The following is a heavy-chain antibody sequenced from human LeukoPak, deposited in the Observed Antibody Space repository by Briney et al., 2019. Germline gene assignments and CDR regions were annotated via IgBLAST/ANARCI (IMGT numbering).Heavy chain of an antibody. D-gene: IGHD7-27*01. CDR2: IYYSGST. J-gene: IGHJ4*02. V-gene: IGHV4-30-4*01. Sequence: SETLSLTCTVSGGSISSGDYYWSWIRQPPGKGLEWIGYIYYSGSTYYNPTLKSRVTISVDTSKNQFSLKLSSVTAADTAVYYCARGLGIGYYFDYWGQGTLVTVSS. CDR3: ARGLGIGYYFDY. CDR1: GGSISSGDYY.